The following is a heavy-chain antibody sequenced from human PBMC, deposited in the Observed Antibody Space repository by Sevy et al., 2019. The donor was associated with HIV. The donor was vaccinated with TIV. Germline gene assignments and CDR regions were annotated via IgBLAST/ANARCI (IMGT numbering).Heavy chain of an antibody. CDR3: ARDLGSGWFPLDY. D-gene: IGHD6-19*01. Sequence: GGSLRLSCAASGFTFRSFDMHWVRQAPGKGPEWVALIYYDGRSKYYADSVKGRFTISRDNSDNTLYLQMNNLGAKDTAVYYCARDLGSGWFPLDYWGQGTLVTVSS. V-gene: IGHV3-33*01. CDR1: GFTFRSFD. CDR2: IYYDGRSK. J-gene: IGHJ4*02.